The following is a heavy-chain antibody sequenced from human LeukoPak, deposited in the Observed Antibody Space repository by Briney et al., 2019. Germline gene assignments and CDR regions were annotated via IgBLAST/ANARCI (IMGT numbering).Heavy chain of an antibody. CDR2: ISYDGSNK. CDR3: VRDPRQYCGGDCYSPLDY. J-gene: IGHJ4*02. D-gene: IGHD2-21*02. Sequence: GGSLRLTCAASGFTFSSYAMPWVRQAPGKGLEWVAIISYDGSNKYYADSVKGRFTISRDNSKNTLYLQLNTLRPEDTAVYYCVRDPRQYCGGDCYSPLDYWGQGTLVTVSS. V-gene: IGHV3-30-3*01. CDR1: GFTFSSYA.